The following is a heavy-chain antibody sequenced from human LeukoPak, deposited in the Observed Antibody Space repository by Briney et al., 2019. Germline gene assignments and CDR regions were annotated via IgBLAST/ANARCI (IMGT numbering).Heavy chain of an antibody. Sequence: SETLSLTCAVYGGSFSGYYWSWIRHPPGKGLEWIGEINHRGSTNYNPSLKSRVTISVDTPKNQFSLNLSSVTAADTAVYYCARGGLVRRFDFWGQGILVTVSS. D-gene: IGHD3-10*01. J-gene: IGHJ4*02. V-gene: IGHV4-34*01. CDR3: ARGGLVRRFDF. CDR1: GGSFSGYY. CDR2: INHRGST.